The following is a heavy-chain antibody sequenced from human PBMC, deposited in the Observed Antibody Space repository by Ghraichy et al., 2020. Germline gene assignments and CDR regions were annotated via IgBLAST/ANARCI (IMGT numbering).Heavy chain of an antibody. Sequence: SETLSLTCAVSGGSISSGGYSWSWIRQPPGKGLEWIGYIYHSGSTYYNPSLKSRVTISVDRSKNQFSLKLSSVTAADTAVYYCARGTWGKMDYWGQGTLVTVSS. CDR2: IYHSGST. CDR3: ARGTWGKMDY. J-gene: IGHJ4*02. CDR1: GGSISSGGYS. D-gene: IGHD7-27*01. V-gene: IGHV4-30-2*01.